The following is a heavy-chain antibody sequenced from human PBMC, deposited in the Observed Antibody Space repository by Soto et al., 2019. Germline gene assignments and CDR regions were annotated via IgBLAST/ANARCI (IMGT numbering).Heavy chain of an antibody. CDR3: ARHEHYYDSSGYSEFDY. V-gene: IGHV4-59*08. D-gene: IGHD3-22*01. J-gene: IGHJ4*02. CDR1: GGSISSYY. CDR2: IYYSGST. Sequence: SETLSLTCTVSGGSISSYYWSWIRQPPGKGLEWIGYIYYSGSTNYNPSLKSRVTISVDTSKNQFSLKLSSVTAADTAVYYCARHEHYYDSSGYSEFDYWGQGTLVTVS.